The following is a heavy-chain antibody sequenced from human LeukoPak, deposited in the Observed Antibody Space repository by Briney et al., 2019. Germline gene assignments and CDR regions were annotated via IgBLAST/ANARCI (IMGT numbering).Heavy chain of an antibody. J-gene: IGHJ4*02. CDR3: ARTNVLRFLEWLLLFDY. V-gene: IGHV4-39*01. Sequence: SETLSLTCTVAGGSISSSSYYWGWIRQPPGQGLEWIGSIYYSGSTYYNPSLKSRVTISVDTSKNQFSLKLSSVTAADTAVYYCARTNVLRFLEWLLLFDYWGQGTLVTVSS. CDR2: IYYSGST. CDR1: GGSISSSSYY. D-gene: IGHD3-3*01.